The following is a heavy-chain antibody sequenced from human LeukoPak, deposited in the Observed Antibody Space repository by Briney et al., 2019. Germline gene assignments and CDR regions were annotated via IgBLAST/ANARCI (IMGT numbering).Heavy chain of an antibody. CDR2: ISSSSSYI. V-gene: IGHV3-21*01. CDR1: GFTFSSYS. J-gene: IGHJ6*03. D-gene: IGHD6-13*01. Sequence: GGSLRLSCAASGFTFSSYSMNWVRQAPGKGLEWVSSISSSSSYIYYADSVKGRFTISRGNAKNSLYLQMNSLRAEDTAVYYCASTGYSSSWDNYYYYMDVWGKGTTVTVSS. CDR3: ASTGYSSSWDNYYYYMDV.